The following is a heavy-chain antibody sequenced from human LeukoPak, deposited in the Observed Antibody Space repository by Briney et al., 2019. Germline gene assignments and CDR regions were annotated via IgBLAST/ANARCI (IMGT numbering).Heavy chain of an antibody. CDR3: ARDQGLTAPPPYGLDV. CDR2: IIPVLNIT. V-gene: IGHV1-69*04. Sequence: SVKVSCKTSGGTFSGSAITWVRQAPGQGLEWMGRIIPVLNITSYAQKFQGRVTITADTSTSTVYTELSSLRSEETAVYYCARDQGLTAPPPYGLDVWGQGTTVIVSS. J-gene: IGHJ6*02. D-gene: IGHD4/OR15-4a*01. CDR1: GGTFSGSA.